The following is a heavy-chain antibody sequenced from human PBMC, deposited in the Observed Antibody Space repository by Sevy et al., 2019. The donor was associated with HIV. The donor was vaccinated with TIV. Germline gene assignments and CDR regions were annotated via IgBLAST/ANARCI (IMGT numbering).Heavy chain of an antibody. D-gene: IGHD1-1*01. V-gene: IGHV3-48*01. J-gene: IGHJ4*02. CDR1: GFTFSIYT. Sequence: GGSLRLSCAASGFTFSIYTMNWVRQAPGKGLEWLSYSGGSRSPISYSDSVKGRFTISRDTAKNTLYLQMNNLRAEDTAVYYCVRDNNWAVDYWGQGTPVTVSS. CDR3: VRDNNWAVDY. CDR2: SGGSRSPI.